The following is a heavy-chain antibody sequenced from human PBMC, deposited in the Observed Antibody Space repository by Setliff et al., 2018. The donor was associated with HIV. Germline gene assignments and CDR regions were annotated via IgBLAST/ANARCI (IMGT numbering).Heavy chain of an antibody. CDR1: GYTFTRYA. Sequence: ASVKVSCKASGYTFTRYAMHWVRQAPGQRLEWMGWINAGNGNTKYSQKFQGRVTITRDTSASTAYMELSSLRSEETAVYYCARDEGSGWPLDYWGQGTLVTVSS. CDR3: ARDEGSGWPLDY. CDR2: INAGNGNT. V-gene: IGHV1-3*01. D-gene: IGHD6-19*01. J-gene: IGHJ4*02.